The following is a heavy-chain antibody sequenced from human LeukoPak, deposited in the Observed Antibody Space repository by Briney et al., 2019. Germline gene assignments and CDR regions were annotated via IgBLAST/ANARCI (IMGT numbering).Heavy chain of an antibody. CDR1: GDSVSNNGAA. J-gene: IGHJ4*02. D-gene: IGHD6-19*01. Sequence: SQTLSLTFVISGDSVSNNGAAWNWIRQSPARGVEWLGSTYYRSKWYTDSAVSVKGRITISADTSKNQFSLQLQSVTPEDTAVYFCARGGSGMTVSLFASWGQGTLVTVSS. CDR3: ARGGSGMTVSLFAS. V-gene: IGHV6-1*01. CDR2: TYYRSKWYT.